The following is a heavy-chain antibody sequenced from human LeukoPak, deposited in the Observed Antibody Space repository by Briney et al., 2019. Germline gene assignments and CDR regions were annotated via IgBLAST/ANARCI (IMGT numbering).Heavy chain of an antibody. J-gene: IGHJ3*02. V-gene: IGHV4-39*07. D-gene: IGHD3-22*01. CDR2: IYYSGST. CDR1: GGSISSSSYY. CDR3: ASSPMTLTSGAFDI. Sequence: PSETLSLTCTVSGGSISSSSYYWGWIRKPPGKGLEWIGSIYYSGSTYYNPSLKSRVTISVDTSKNQFSLKLSSVTAADTAVYYCASSPMTLTSGAFDIWGQGTMVTVSS.